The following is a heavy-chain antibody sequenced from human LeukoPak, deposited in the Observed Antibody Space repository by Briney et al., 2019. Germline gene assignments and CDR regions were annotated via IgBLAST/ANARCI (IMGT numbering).Heavy chain of an antibody. CDR2: IIPIFGTA. Sequence: SVKVSCKASGSTFSSYAISWVRQAPGQGLEWMGGIIPIFGTANYAQKFQGRVTITTDESTSTAYMEPSSLRSEDTAVYYCARDSTPLAAAGLDAFDIWGQGTMVTVSS. CDR3: ARDSTPLAAAGLDAFDI. V-gene: IGHV1-69*05. CDR1: GSTFSSYA. D-gene: IGHD6-13*01. J-gene: IGHJ3*02.